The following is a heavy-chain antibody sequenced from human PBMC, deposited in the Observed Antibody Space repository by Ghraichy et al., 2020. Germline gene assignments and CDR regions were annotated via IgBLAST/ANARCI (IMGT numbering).Heavy chain of an antibody. Sequence: ESLNISCTVSGYSITSDYYWGWIRQPPGKGLEWIGTLYHSGSTFYTPSLRSRVTMSVDTSKNQFSLKLSFVTAADTAVYYCARVILGWSGDYWGQGTLVTVSS. J-gene: IGHJ4*02. CDR2: LYHSGST. CDR3: ARVILGWSGDY. V-gene: IGHV4-38-2*02. CDR1: GYSITSDYY. D-gene: IGHD6-19*01.